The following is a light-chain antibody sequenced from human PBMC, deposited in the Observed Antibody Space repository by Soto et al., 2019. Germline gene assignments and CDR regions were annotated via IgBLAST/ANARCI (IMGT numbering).Light chain of an antibody. CDR1: ANDIGNYNY. CDR3: TSYTPTGALV. Sequence: QSALTQPASVSGSPGQSITISCTGTANDIGNYNYVSWYQQHPGKAPRLMIYEVRNRLSGVSNRFSGSKSGNTASLTISGLQSEDEADYYCTSYTPTGALVFGSGTKVTVL. V-gene: IGLV2-14*01. CDR2: EVR. J-gene: IGLJ1*01.